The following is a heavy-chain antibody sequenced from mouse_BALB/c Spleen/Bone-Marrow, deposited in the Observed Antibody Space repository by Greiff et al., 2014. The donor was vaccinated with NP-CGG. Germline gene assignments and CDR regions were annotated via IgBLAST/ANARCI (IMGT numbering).Heavy chain of an antibody. CDR1: GFNIKDNY. CDR2: IDPANGNT. D-gene: IGHD1-1*01. CDR3: ALLLRYYAMDY. V-gene: IGHV14-3*02. J-gene: IGHJ4*01. Sequence: DVHLVESGAELVKPGASVKLSCTASGFNIKDNYMHWVKQRPEQGLEWIGRIDPANGNTKYDPKFQGKATITADTSSNTAYLQLSSLTSEDTAVYYCALLLRYYAMDYWGQGTSVTVSS.